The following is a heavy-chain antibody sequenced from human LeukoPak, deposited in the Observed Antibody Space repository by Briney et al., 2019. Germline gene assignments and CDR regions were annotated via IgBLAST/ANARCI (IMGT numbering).Heavy chain of an antibody. CDR1: GGSISSYY. V-gene: IGHV4-59*01. CDR3: ARGSLFEGFFDY. CDR2: IYYSGST. J-gene: IGHJ4*02. Sequence: SSETLSLTCTVSGGSISSYYWSWIRQPPGKGLEWIGYIYYSGSTNYNPSLKSRVTISVDTSKNQFSLKLSSVTAADTAVYYCARGSLFEGFFDYWGQGTLVTVSS.